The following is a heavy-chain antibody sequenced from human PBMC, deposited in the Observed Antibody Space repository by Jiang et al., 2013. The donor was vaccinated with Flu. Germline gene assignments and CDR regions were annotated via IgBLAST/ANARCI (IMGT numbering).Heavy chain of an antibody. V-gene: IGHV4-59*01. CDR3: ARDPGSGYDYYYYYGMDV. J-gene: IGHJ6*02. Sequence: GSGLVKPSETLSLTCTVSGGSISSYYWSWIRQPPGKGLEWIGYIYYSGSTNYNPSLKSRVTISVDTSKNQFSLKLSSVTAADTAVYYCARDPGSGYDYYYYYGMDVWGQGTTVTVSS. D-gene: IGHD5-12*01. CDR2: IYYSGST. CDR1: GGSISSYY.